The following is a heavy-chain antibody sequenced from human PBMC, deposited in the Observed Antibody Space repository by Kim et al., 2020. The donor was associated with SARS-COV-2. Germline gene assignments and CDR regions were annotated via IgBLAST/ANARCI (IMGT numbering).Heavy chain of an antibody. D-gene: IGHD2-2*01. J-gene: IGHJ4*02. Sequence: GGSLRLSCAASGFTFSSYGMHWVRQAPGKGLEWVAVISYDGSNKYYADSVKGRFTISRDNSKNTLYLQMNSLRAEDTAVYYCAKQGGEGIVVSSLDYWGQGTLVTVSS. CDR3: AKQGGEGIVVSSLDY. CDR2: ISYDGSNK. CDR1: GFTFSSYG. V-gene: IGHV3-30*18.